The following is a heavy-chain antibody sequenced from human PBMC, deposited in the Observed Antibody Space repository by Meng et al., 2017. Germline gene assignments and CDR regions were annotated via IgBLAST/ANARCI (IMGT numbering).Heavy chain of an antibody. CDR2: INAGNGNT. CDR1: GYTFTSYA. V-gene: IGHV1-3*01. J-gene: IGHJ5*02. CDR3: ARDKLKTFDP. Sequence: QVQLVQAGAEVKKPEASVKVSCKASGYTFTSYAMHWVRQAPGQRLEWMGWINAGNGNTKYSQKFQGRVTITRDTSASTAYMELSSLRSEDTAVYYCARDKLKTFDPWGQGTLVTVSS.